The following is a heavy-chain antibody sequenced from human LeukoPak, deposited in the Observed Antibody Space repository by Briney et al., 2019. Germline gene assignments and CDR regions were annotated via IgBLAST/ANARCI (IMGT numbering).Heavy chain of an antibody. J-gene: IGHJ4*02. CDR2: IIPIFGTA. Sequence: SVKVSCKASGGTFSSYAISWVRQAPGPGLEWMGGIIPIFGTANYAQKFQGRVTITADESTSTAYMELSSLRSEDTAVYYCAREDYYDSSGYSDYWGQGTLVTVSS. V-gene: IGHV1-69*13. D-gene: IGHD3-22*01. CDR3: AREDYYDSSGYSDY. CDR1: GGTFSSYA.